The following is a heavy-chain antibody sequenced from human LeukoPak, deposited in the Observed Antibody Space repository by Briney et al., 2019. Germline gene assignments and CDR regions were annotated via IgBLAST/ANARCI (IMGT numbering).Heavy chain of an antibody. CDR2: ISSSSSYI. D-gene: IGHD3-10*01. Sequence: PGGSLRLSCAASGFTFSSYSMNWVRQAPGKGLEWVSSISSSSSYIYYADSVKGRFTISRDNAKNSLYLQMNSLRAEDTAVYYCAKAKAIEDYYDPWGQGTLITVSS. CDR3: AKAKAIEDYYDP. J-gene: IGHJ5*02. V-gene: IGHV3-21*01. CDR1: GFTFSSYS.